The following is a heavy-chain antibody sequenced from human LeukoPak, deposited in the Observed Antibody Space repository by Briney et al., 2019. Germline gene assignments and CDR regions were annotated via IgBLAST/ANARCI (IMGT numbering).Heavy chain of an antibody. D-gene: IGHD6-13*01. CDR2: IYTSGST. V-gene: IGHV4-4*07. J-gene: IGHJ4*02. CDR3: ARLINKPIAATRTGPFGY. Sequence: SETLSLTCTVSGGSISSYYWSWIRQPAGKGLEWIGRIYTSGSTNYNPSLKSRVTMSVDTSKNQISLKLRSVTAADTAVYYCARLINKPIAATRTGPFGYWGQGTLVTVSS. CDR1: GGSISSYY.